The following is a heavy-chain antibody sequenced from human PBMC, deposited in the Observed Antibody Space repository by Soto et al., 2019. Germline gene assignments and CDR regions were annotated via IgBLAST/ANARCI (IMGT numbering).Heavy chain of an antibody. CDR2: INWNGGST. Sequence: GGSLRLSCAASGFTFDDYGMSWVRQAPGKGLEWVSGINWNGGSTGYADSVKGRFTISRDNAKNSLYLQMNSLRAEDTAVYYCAKGADYYDSSGYYYDYWGQGTLVTVSS. V-gene: IGHV3-20*04. D-gene: IGHD3-22*01. J-gene: IGHJ4*02. CDR3: AKGADYYDSSGYYYDY. CDR1: GFTFDDYG.